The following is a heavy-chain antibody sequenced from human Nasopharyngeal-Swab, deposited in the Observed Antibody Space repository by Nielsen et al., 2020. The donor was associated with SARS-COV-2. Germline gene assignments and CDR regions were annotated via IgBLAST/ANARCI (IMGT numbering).Heavy chain of an antibody. J-gene: IGHJ6*02. D-gene: IGHD6-19*01. CDR3: ATPLWLVPDRDYYYYGMDV. V-gene: IGHV5-51*01. Sequence: GESLKISCQGSGYSFTSYWIGWVRQIPGKGLEWVGIIYPGDSDTRYSPSFQGQVTITTDKSISTAYLQLSSLKASDTAMYYCATPLWLVPDRDYYYYGMDVWGQGTTVTVSS. CDR1: GYSFTSYW. CDR2: IYPGDSDT.